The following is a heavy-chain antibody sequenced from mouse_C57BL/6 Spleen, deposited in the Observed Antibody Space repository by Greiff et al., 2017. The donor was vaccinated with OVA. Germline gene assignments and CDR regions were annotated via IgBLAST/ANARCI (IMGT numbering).Heavy chain of an antibody. CDR1: GYTFTDYY. D-gene: IGHD2-3*01. J-gene: IGHJ3*01. Sequence: EVKLQQSGPELVKPGASVKISCKASGYTFTDYYMNWVKQSHGKSLEWIGDINPNNGGTSYNQKFKGKATLTVDKSSSTAYMELRSLTSEDSAVYYCAPGWGGSWFAYWGQGTLVTVSA. V-gene: IGHV1-26*01. CDR2: INPNNGGT. CDR3: APGWGGSWFAY.